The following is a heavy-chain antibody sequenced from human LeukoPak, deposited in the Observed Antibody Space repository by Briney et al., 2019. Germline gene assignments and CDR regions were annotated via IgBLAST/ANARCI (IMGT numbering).Heavy chain of an antibody. CDR2: IKEDGSAT. CDR3: ARDSPGYLVYDP. CDR1: GFTFSTYW. Sequence: GGSLRLSCAASGFTFSTYWMTWVRQAPGKGPEWVANIKEDGSATYYVDSVKGRFTISRDNAKKSLYLQMNSLRAEDTAVYYCARDSPGYLVYDPWGQGTLVTVSS. D-gene: IGHD1-1*01. J-gene: IGHJ5*02. V-gene: IGHV3-7*04.